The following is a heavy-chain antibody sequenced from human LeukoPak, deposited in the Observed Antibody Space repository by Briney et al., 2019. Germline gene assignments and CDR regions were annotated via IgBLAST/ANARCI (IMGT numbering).Heavy chain of an antibody. CDR2: IYTSGST. CDR1: GGSISSYY. CDR3: ARQNGFLEWLSGLGHYYMDV. V-gene: IGHV4-4*09. D-gene: IGHD3-3*01. J-gene: IGHJ6*03. Sequence: LETLSLTCSVSGGSISSYYWSWILQPPGKGLEWIGYIYTSGSTNYNPSLKSRVTISVATSKNQFSLKLSSVTAADTAVYYCARQNGFLEWLSGLGHYYMDVWGKGTTVTVSS.